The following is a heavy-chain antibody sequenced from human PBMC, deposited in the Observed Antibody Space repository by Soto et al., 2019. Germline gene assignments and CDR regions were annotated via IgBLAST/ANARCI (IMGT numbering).Heavy chain of an antibody. Sequence: SETLSLTCTVSGGSISSYYWSWIRQPPGKGLEWIGYIYYSGSTNYNPSLKSRVTISVDTSKNQFSLKLSSVTAADTAVYYCAGTAAPGTHFDYWGQGTLVTVSS. V-gene: IGHV4-59*01. J-gene: IGHJ4*02. CDR2: IYYSGST. CDR3: AGTAAPGTHFDY. CDR1: GGSISSYY. D-gene: IGHD6-13*01.